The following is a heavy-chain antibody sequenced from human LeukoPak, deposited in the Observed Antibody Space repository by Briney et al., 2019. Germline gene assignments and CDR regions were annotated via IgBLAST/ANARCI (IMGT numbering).Heavy chain of an antibody. Sequence: GASVKVSCKASGYTFTGYYMHWVRQAPGQGLEWMGWINPNSGGTNYAQKFQGRVTMTRDTSISTTYMELNRLRSDDTAVYYCARDGARTMIVVAQGWFDPWGQGTLVTVSS. J-gene: IGHJ5*02. CDR3: ARDGARTMIVVAQGWFDP. D-gene: IGHD3-22*01. CDR1: GYTFTGYY. CDR2: INPNSGGT. V-gene: IGHV1-2*02.